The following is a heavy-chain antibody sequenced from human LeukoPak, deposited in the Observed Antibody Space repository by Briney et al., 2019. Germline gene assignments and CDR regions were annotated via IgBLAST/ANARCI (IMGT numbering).Heavy chain of an antibody. CDR3: AWLGPLAAAGNLDY. J-gene: IGHJ4*02. Sequence: GGSLRLSCAASGFTVSSNYMSWVRQAPGKGLEWVSVIYSGGSTYYADSVKGRFTISRDNSKNTLYLQMNSLRAEDTAVYYCAWLGPLAAAGNLDYWGQGTLVTVSS. D-gene: IGHD6-13*01. V-gene: IGHV3-66*02. CDR1: GFTVSSNY. CDR2: IYSGGST.